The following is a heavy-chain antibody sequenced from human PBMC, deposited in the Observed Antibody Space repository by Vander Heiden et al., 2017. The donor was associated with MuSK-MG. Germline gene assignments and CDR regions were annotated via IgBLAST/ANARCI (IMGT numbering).Heavy chain of an antibody. CDR1: GYSFTSYW. Sequence: EVQLVPSGAEENKRGETLKISCKGSGYSFTSYWIGWERQKHGKGLEWMGIIYPGDSDTRYSPAFQGQVTISADKSISTAYLQWSSLKASDTAMYYCARRSDYYGSGKEHFDLWGRGTLVTVSS. CDR2: IYPGDSDT. V-gene: IGHV5-51*01. J-gene: IGHJ2*01. D-gene: IGHD3-10*01. CDR3: ARRSDYYGSGKEHFDL.